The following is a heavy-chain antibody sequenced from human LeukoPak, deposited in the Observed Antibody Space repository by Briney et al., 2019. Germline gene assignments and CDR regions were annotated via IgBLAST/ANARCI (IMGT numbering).Heavy chain of an antibody. D-gene: IGHD1-7*01. CDR3: ARHVRYNWNYSGWFDP. V-gene: IGHV4-39*01. CDR2: IYYSGST. CDR1: GGSISSSSYY. Sequence: PSDTLSLTCTVSGGSISSSSYYWGWIRQPPGKGLEWIGSIYYSGSTYYNPSLKSRVTISVDTSKNQFSLKLSSVTAADTAVYYCARHVRYNWNYSGWFDPWGQGTLVTVSS. J-gene: IGHJ5*02.